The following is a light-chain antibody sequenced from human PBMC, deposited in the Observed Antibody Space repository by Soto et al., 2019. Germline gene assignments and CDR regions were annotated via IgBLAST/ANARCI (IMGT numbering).Light chain of an antibody. V-gene: IGLV2-14*01. J-gene: IGLJ1*01. Sequence: QSVLTQPASVSGSPGQSITISCTGTSSDVGGYNYVSWYQQHPGKAPKLMIYDVTNRPSGVSNLFSGSKSGNTASLTISGFQAEDEADYYCSSYTGSTTLGVFGTGTKVTVL. CDR2: DVT. CDR1: SSDVGGYNY. CDR3: SSYTGSTTLGV.